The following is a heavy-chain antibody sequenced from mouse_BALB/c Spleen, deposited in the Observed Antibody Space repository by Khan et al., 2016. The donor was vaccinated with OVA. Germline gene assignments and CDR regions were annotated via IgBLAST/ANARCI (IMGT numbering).Heavy chain of an antibody. D-gene: IGHD1-1*01. V-gene: IGHV1-84*02. J-gene: IGHJ3*01. CDR1: GYTFTDYY. CDR2: IYPGSGNT. CDR3: ARFYYYGSSFSWFAY. Sequence: QMQLEESGPELVKPGASVKISCKASGYTFTDYYINWVKQKPGQGLEWIGWIYPGSGNTKYNEKFKGKATLTVDTSSSTAYMQLSSLTSEDTAVFFCARFYYYGSSFSWFAYWGQGTLVTVSA.